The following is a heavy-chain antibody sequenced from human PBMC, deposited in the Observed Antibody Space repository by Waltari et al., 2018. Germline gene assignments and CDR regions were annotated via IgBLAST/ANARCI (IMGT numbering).Heavy chain of an antibody. V-gene: IGHV4-34*12. CDR3: ARCLGTGVYWYFDL. CDR1: GGSFSGYY. Sequence: VQLQQWGAGLLKPSETLSLTCAVHGGSFSGYYWSWIRQPPGKGLEWIGEIIHSGINNYNPSLKSRVTISEDTAKSQFSLKLSSVTAEDTAVYYCARCLGTGVYWYFDLWGRGTLVTVSS. CDR2: IIHSGIN. J-gene: IGHJ2*01. D-gene: IGHD7-27*01.